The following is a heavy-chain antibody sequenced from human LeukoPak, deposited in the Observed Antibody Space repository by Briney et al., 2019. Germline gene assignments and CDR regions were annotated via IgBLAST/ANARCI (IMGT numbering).Heavy chain of an antibody. Sequence: SETLSLTCAVSGYSISSAYSWGWIRQPPGKGLEWIGSMYHNGTTYYNPSLKSRLTISVDTSKNQFSLQLSSVTAADTAVYYCAINPRLVGAVNYFYHWGQGTLVTVSS. CDR3: AINPRLVGAVNYFYH. J-gene: IGHJ4*02. CDR2: MYHNGTT. D-gene: IGHD1-26*01. V-gene: IGHV4-38-2*01. CDR1: GYSISSAYS.